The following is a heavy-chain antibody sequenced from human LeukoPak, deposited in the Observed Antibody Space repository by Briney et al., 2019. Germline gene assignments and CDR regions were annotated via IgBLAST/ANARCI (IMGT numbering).Heavy chain of an antibody. V-gene: IGHV2-5*01. CDR1: GFSLTTREVG. CDR2: IYWNDDK. J-gene: IGHJ4*02. Sequence: SGPTLVKPTQTLTLTCTFSGFSLTTREVGVGWIRQPPGKALEWLALIYWNDDKRYSPSLKSRLTITKDASQNQVVLTMTDMDPVDTATYYCAQMINTAITYWGQGTLVTVSS. D-gene: IGHD5-18*01. CDR3: AQMINTAITY.